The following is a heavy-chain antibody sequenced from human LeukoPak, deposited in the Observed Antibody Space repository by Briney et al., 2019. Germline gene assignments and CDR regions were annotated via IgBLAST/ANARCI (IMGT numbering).Heavy chain of an antibody. J-gene: IGHJ4*02. V-gene: IGHV3-33*01. Sequence: PGGSLRLSCAASGFTFSSYGMHWVRQAPGKGLEWVSAIRDDGSNKYYADSVKGRFTISRDNSKNTLYLQMNSLRAEDTAVYYCARDWSPRLPTYYFDYWGQGTLVTASS. CDR1: GFTFSSYG. CDR2: IRDDGSNK. CDR3: ARDWSPRLPTYYFDY.